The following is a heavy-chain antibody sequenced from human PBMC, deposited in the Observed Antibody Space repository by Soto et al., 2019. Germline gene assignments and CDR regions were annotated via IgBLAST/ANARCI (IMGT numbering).Heavy chain of an antibody. Sequence: PSETLSLTCTVSGGSINSGGYYWSWIRRHPGKGLEWIGYIYYTGNTYYNPSLKSRVTISVDTSKNQFSLKLSSVTAADTAVYYCARGPYSNYVVDYWGQGTLVTVSS. D-gene: IGHD4-4*01. V-gene: IGHV4-31*03. CDR2: IYYTGNT. CDR3: ARGPYSNYVVDY. CDR1: GGSINSGGYY. J-gene: IGHJ4*02.